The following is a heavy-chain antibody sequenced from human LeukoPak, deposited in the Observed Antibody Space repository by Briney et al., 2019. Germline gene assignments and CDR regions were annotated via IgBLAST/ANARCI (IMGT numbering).Heavy chain of an antibody. Sequence: GGSLRLSCAASGFTFSSFAMSWVRQAPGKGLEWVSALSDSGSSTYYADSVKGRFTIYRDNSKNTLYLQMNSLRAEDTAVYYCARVVVVVPAAISRYYMDVWGKGTTVTISS. J-gene: IGHJ6*03. V-gene: IGHV3-23*01. D-gene: IGHD2-2*01. CDR1: GFTFSSFA. CDR2: LSDSGSST. CDR3: ARVVVVVPAAISRYYMDV.